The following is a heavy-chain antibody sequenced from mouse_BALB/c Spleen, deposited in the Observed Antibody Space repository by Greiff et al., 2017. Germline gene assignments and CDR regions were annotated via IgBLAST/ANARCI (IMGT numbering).Heavy chain of an antibody. CDR1: GFTFSSYT. J-gene: IGHJ2*01. V-gene: IGHV5-12-2*01. Sequence: DVHLVESGGGLVKPGGSLKLSCAASGFTFSSYTMSWVRQTPEKRLEWVAYISNGGGSTYYPDTVKGRFTISRDNAKNTLYLQMSSLKSEDTAMYYCARPRNSYGSYYFDYWGQGTTLTVSS. D-gene: IGHD1-1*01. CDR2: ISNGGGST. CDR3: ARPRNSYGSYYFDY.